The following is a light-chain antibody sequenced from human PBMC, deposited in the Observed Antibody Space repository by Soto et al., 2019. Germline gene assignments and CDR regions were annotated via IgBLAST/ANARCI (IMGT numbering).Light chain of an antibody. CDR1: SSDVGSYNY. CDR3: SSYTTSSTHVV. CDR2: DVS. Sequence: QSALTLPASVSGSPGQSITISCTGTSSDVGSYNYVSWYQQYPGKAPKLMIYDVSNRPSGVSYRFSGSKSGNTASLTISGLQAEDEADYYCSSYTTSSTHVVFGEGTKLTVL. J-gene: IGLJ2*01. V-gene: IGLV2-14*01.